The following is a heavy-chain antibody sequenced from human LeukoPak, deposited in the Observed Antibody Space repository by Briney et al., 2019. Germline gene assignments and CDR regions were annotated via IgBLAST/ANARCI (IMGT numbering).Heavy chain of an antibody. CDR3: AKGTYDSSGFPFSYWYFDL. J-gene: IGHJ2*01. V-gene: IGHV3-23*01. Sequence: PGGSLRLSCAVSGFTFSSHGMSWVRQAPGKGLEWVSAISGSGGSTYYADSVKGRFTISRDNSKNTLYLQMNSLRAEDTAVYYCAKGTYDSSGFPFSYWYFDLWGRGTLVTVSS. D-gene: IGHD3-22*01. CDR2: ISGSGGST. CDR1: GFTFSSHG.